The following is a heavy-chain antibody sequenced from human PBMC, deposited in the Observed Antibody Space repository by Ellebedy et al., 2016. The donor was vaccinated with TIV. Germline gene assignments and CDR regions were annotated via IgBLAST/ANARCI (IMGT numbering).Heavy chain of an antibody. V-gene: IGHV3-66*01. J-gene: IGHJ4*02. CDR2: IYSGGTT. Sequence: PGGSLRLSCAASGLSVSSNHMSWVRQAPGKGLEWVSVIYSGGTTNYADSVKGRFTISRDNSKNTLFLQMNSLRVEDTAVYYCARKYIYGFDWGQGTLVTVSS. D-gene: IGHD5-18*01. CDR3: ARKYIYGFD. CDR1: GLSVSSNH.